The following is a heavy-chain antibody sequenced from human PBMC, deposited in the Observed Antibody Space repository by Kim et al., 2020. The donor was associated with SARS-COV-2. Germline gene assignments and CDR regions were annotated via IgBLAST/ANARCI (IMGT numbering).Heavy chain of an antibody. D-gene: IGHD3-16*02. CDR1: GGSISSGGYY. Sequence: SETLSLTCTVSGGSISSGGYYWSWIRQHPGKGLEWIGYIYYSGSTYYNPSLKSRVTISVDTSKNQFSLKLSSVTAADTAVYYCARRVIGAYGMDVWGQGTTVTVSS. J-gene: IGHJ6*02. CDR2: IYYSGST. V-gene: IGHV4-31*03. CDR3: ARRVIGAYGMDV.